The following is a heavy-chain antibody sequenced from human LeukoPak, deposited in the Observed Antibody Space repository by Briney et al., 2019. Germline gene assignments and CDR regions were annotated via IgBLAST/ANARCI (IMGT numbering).Heavy chain of an antibody. J-gene: IGHJ4*02. V-gene: IGHV3-23*01. CDR3: AKDLAIYGSGSYFDY. D-gene: IGHD3-10*01. CDR2: ISGSGGST. CDR1: GFTFSSYA. Sequence: GGSLRLSCAASGFTFSSYAMSWVRQAPGKGLEWVSAISGSGGSTFYADSVKGRFTISRDNSKSTLYLQMTSLRVEDTAVYYCAKDLAIYGSGSYFDYWGQGTLVTVSS.